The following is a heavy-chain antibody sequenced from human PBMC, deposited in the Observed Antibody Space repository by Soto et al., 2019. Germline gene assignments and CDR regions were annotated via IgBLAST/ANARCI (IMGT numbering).Heavy chain of an antibody. CDR3: ARGGSCCGGVCYVWHDQ. D-gene: IGHD2-8*02. CDR2: MNPSEGKT. J-gene: IGHJ4*01. V-gene: IGHV1-8*01. CDR1: GYTFSSYD. Sequence: QVQLAQSGAEVRQPGASVKVSCKTSGYTFSSYDINWVRQAAGQGLEWMGWMNPSEGKTGYVQKFQGRFTMTRDTYIRTAYIGLSSLTSEVLAVYYRARGGSCCGGVCYVWHDQWGHGTLVTVSS.